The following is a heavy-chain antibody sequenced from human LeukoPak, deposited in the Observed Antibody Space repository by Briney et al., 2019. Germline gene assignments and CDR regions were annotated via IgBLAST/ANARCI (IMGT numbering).Heavy chain of an antibody. Sequence: SVKVSCKASGGTFSSNAISWVRQAPGQGLEWMGGIIPIFGTANYAQKFQGRVTITADESTSTAYMELSSLRSEDTAVYYCASPVVTRRGSEDYWGQGTLVTVSS. CDR1: GGTFSSNA. CDR3: ASPVVTRRGSEDY. V-gene: IGHV1-69*13. D-gene: IGHD4-23*01. J-gene: IGHJ4*02. CDR2: IIPIFGTA.